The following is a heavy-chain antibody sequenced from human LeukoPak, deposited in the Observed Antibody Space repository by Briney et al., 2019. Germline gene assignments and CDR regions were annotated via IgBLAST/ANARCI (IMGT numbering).Heavy chain of an antibody. Sequence: ASVKVSCKASGYTFTSYDINWVRQAPGQGLDWMGIINPSGGSTSYAQKFQGRVTMTRDTSTSTVYMELSSLRSEDTAVYYCARDPGYYDSSGIRGTSYYYYMDVWGKGTTVTVSS. D-gene: IGHD3-22*01. CDR3: ARDPGYYDSSGIRGTSYYYYMDV. V-gene: IGHV1-46*01. CDR2: INPSGGST. J-gene: IGHJ6*03. CDR1: GYTFTSYD.